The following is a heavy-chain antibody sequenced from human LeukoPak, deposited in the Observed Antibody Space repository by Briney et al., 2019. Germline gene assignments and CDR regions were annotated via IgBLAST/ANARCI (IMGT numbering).Heavy chain of an antibody. CDR2: ISYDGSNQ. CDR1: GFSFSNYG. V-gene: IGHV3-30*18. Sequence: GTSLRLSCVASGFSFSNYGIHWGRQAPGKGLEWVAFISYDGSNQYYTDSVKGRFTISRDNSKNTLYLQMNSLRAEDTAVYYCAKDFIAVAGYGMDVWGQGTTVTVSS. J-gene: IGHJ6*02. D-gene: IGHD6-19*01. CDR3: AKDFIAVAGYGMDV.